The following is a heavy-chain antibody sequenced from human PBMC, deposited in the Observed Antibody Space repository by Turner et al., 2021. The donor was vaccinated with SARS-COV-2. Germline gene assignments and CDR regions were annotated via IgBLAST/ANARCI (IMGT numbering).Heavy chain of an antibody. CDR3: ARPIPSYSRGWYGCYFDY. CDR1: VFTVSSNY. Sequence: EVQLVESGGGLVQPGGSLRLSCAACVFTVSSNYMSWVRQAPGKGLEWVSVVHSGGSTYYEDSVKGRFTISRDNAKNTLSLQMNSLRAEDTAVYYCARPIPSYSRGWYGCYFDYWGQGTLVTVSS. V-gene: IGHV3-66*04. D-gene: IGHD6-19*01. J-gene: IGHJ4*02. CDR2: VHSGGST.